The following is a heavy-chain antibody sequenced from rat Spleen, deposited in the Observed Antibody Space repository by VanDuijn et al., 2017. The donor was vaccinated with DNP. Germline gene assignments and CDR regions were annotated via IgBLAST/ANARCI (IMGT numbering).Heavy chain of an antibody. CDR1: GFTFSDYY. Sequence: EVQLVESGGDLVQPGRSLKLFCAASGFTFSDYYMAWFRQAPTKGLEWVAYIRYDGGSTKYGDSVQGRFTISRDNAKNTLYLQMNSLRSEDMATYYCTRWHSGHFDYWGDFVMVPLSS. V-gene: IGHV5-22*01. CDR3: TRWHSGHFDY. D-gene: IGHD4-3*01. J-gene: IGHJ2*01. CDR2: IRYDGGST.